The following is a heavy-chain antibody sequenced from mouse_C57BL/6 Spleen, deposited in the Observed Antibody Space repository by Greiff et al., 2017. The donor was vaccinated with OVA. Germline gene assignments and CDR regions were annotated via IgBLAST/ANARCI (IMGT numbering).Heavy chain of an antibody. CDR3: ARGEGVYFAMDY. V-gene: IGHV1-80*01. CDR1: GYAFSSYW. Sequence: QVQLQQSGAELVKPGASVKISCKASGYAFSSYWMNWVKQRPGKGLEWIGQIYPGDGDTNYNGKFKGKATLTADKSSSTAYMQLSSLTSEDSAVYFCARGEGVYFAMDYWGQGTSVTVSS. J-gene: IGHJ4*01. CDR2: IYPGDGDT.